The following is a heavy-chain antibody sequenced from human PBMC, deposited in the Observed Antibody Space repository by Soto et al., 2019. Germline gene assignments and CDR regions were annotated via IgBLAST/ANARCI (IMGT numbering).Heavy chain of an antibody. Sequence: ASVKVSCKASGYTFTGYYMHWVRQAPGQGLEWMGIINPSGGSTSYAQKFQGRVTMTRDTSTSTVYMELSSLRSEDTAVYYCARGARTIAVAGTFDYWGQGTLVTVSS. J-gene: IGHJ4*02. CDR1: GYTFTGYY. D-gene: IGHD6-19*01. V-gene: IGHV1-46*01. CDR3: ARGARTIAVAGTFDY. CDR2: INPSGGST.